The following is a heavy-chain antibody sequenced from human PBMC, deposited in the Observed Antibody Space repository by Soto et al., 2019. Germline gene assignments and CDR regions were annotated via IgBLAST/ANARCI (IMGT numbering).Heavy chain of an antibody. CDR2: INPSGGST. J-gene: IGHJ6*02. CDR1: GYTFTSYY. V-gene: IGHV1-46*01. Sequence: ASVKVSCKASGYTFTSYYMHWVRQAPGQGLEWMGIINPSGGSTSYAQKFQGRVTMTRDTSTSTVYMELSSLRSEDTAVYYCARDLNTYYYGSGSYYYYYYGMDVWG. D-gene: IGHD3-10*01. CDR3: ARDLNTYYYGSGSYYYYYYGMDV.